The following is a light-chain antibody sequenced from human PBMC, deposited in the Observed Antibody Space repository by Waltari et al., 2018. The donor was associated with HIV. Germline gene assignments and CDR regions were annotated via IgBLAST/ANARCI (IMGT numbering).Light chain of an antibody. CDR3: GSYTSSSTYV. Sequence: QSALTHPPSVSGSPGQSLTIPCPGTSRDIGSSNYVSWYQHHPGQAPTLMIYDVDNRRPGVSSRFSGSKSGNTAALTISGLRAEDEADYYCGSYTSSSTYVFGTGTEVTVL. J-gene: IGLJ1*01. CDR1: SRDIGSSNY. V-gene: IGLV2-14*03. CDR2: DVD.